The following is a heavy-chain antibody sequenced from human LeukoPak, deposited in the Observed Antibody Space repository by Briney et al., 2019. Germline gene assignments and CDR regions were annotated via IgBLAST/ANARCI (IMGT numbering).Heavy chain of an antibody. D-gene: IGHD2-21*01. Sequence: GASVKVSCKASGYTFTGYYMHWVRQAPGQGLEWMGWINPNSGGTDYAQKFQGRVTMTRDTSSSTAYMELSRLRSGDTAVYYCAGRTAGMVNDYWGQGTLVTVSS. CDR3: AGRTAGMVNDY. CDR1: GYTFTGYY. J-gene: IGHJ4*02. V-gene: IGHV1-2*02. CDR2: INPNSGGT.